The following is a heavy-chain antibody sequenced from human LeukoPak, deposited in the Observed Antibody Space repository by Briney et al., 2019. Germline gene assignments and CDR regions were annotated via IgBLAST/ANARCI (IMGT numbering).Heavy chain of an antibody. CDR3: AKDLSSGSYDY. CDR2: IGGNGGST. J-gene: IGHJ4*02. CDR1: RFTFSNYA. V-gene: IGHV3-23*01. D-gene: IGHD1-26*01. Sequence: GGSLRLSCAASRFTFSNYAMSWVRQAPGKGLEWVSAIGGNGGSTYYADSVKGRFTISRDNSKDTLYLQMNSLRAEDTAVYYCAKDLSSGSYDYWGQGTLVTVSS.